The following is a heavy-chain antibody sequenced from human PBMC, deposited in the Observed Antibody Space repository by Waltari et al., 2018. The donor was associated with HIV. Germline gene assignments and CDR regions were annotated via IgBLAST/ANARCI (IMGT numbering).Heavy chain of an antibody. CDR2: IYYSGST. CDR3: ARDYGYCTSSSCYYYGMDV. Sequence: QVQLQESGPGLVKPSQTLSLTCTVSGGSISSGGDYWSWIRQHPGKGLEWIGYIYYSGSTYYNPSRKSRVTISVDTSKNQFSLKLSSVTAADTAVYYCARDYGYCTSSSCYYYGMDVWGQGTTVTVSS. CDR1: GGSISSGGDY. V-gene: IGHV4-31*03. J-gene: IGHJ6*02. D-gene: IGHD2-2*01.